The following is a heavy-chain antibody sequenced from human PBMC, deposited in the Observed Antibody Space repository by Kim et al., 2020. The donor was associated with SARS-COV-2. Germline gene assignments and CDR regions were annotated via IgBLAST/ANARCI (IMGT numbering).Heavy chain of an antibody. J-gene: IGHJ3*02. CDR2: IYYSGST. CDR3: ARLAIGSSWYVKAFDI. D-gene: IGHD6-13*01. CDR1: GGSISSYY. Sequence: SETLSLTCTVSGGSISSYYWSWIRQSPGKGLEWIGYIYYSGSTNYNPSLKSRVTISVDTSKNQFSMKLSSVTAADTAVYYCARLAIGSSWYVKAFDIWGQGTMVTVSS. V-gene: IGHV4-59*08.